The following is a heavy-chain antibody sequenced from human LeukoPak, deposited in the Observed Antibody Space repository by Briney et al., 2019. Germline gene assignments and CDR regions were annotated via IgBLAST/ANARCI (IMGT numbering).Heavy chain of an antibody. CDR3: ARDGQQLVXY. CDR1: GGSXXSYY. CDR2: IYTSGST. D-gene: IGHD6-13*01. V-gene: IGHV4-4*07. Sequence: GGSXXSYYWSWIRQPAGKGLEWIGRIYTSGSTNYNPSLKSRVTMSVDPSKNQFSLKLSSVTAADTAVYYCARDGQQLVXYWGQGTLVTVSS. J-gene: IGHJ4*02.